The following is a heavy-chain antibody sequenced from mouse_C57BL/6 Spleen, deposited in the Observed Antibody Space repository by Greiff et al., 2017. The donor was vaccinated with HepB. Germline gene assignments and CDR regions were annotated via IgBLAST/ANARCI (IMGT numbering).Heavy chain of an antibody. CDR3: ARRIYYSNRYYYAMDY. CDR1: GFTFSDYG. D-gene: IGHD2-5*01. V-gene: IGHV5-17*01. CDR2: ISSGSSTI. J-gene: IGHJ4*01. Sequence: EVQRVESGGGLVKPGGSLILSCAASGFTFSDYGMHWVRQAPEKGLEWVAYISSGSSTIYYADTVKGRFTISGDNAKNTLVLQMTSLRSEDTAMYYCARRIYYSNRYYYAMDYWGQGTSVTVSS.